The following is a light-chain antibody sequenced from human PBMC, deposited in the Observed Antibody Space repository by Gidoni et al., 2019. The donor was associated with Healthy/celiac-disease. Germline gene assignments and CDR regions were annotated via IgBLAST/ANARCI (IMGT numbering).Light chain of an antibody. V-gene: IGKV4-1*01. CDR1: QSVLYTSNNKNY. J-gene: IGKJ2*01. CDR2: WAS. CDR3: QQYYSSPYT. Sequence: ILMTQSLASLAVSLGERATINCKSSQSVLYTSNNKNYLAWYQQKPGQPPKLLIYWASTRESGVPDRFSGSGSGTDFTLTISSLQAEDVAVYYCQQYYSSPYTFXXXTKLEIK.